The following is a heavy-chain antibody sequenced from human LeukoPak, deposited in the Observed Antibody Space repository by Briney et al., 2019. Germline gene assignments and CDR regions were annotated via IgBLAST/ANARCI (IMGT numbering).Heavy chain of an antibody. CDR3: AKSVGSGSYYNNDC. CDR1: GFTFSDYY. D-gene: IGHD3-10*01. J-gene: IGHJ4*02. V-gene: IGHV3-11*03. CDR2: INGSSSDT. Sequence: GSLRLSCAASGFTFSDYYMTWIRQAPGRGLEWISYINGSSSDTKYADSVKGRFTISRDNAKNSVYLLMNSLRAEDTAVYYCAKSVGSGSYYNNDCWGQGTLVTVPS.